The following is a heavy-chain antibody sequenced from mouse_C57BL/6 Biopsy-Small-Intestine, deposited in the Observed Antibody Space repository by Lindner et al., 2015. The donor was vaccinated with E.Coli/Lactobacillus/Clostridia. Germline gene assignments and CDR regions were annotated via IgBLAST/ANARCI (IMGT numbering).Heavy chain of an antibody. V-gene: IGHV1-82*01. Sequence: VQLQESGPELVKPGASVKISCKASGYAFSSSWMNWVKQRPGKGLEWIGRIYPGDGDTNYNGKFKGKATLTADKSSSTAYMQLSSLTSEDSAVYFCARFYYGSSYYAMDYWGQGTSVTVSS. D-gene: IGHD1-1*01. CDR2: IYPGDGDT. J-gene: IGHJ4*01. CDR1: GYAFSSSW. CDR3: ARFYYGSSYYAMDY.